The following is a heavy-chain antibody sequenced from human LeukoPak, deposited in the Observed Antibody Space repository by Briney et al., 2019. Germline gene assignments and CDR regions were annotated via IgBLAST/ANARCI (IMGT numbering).Heavy chain of an antibody. V-gene: IGHV3-48*03. CDR3: ARASYSSSWYDYFDY. CDR2: TSSSGSTI. Sequence: GSLRLSCAASGFTFSSYEMNWVRQAPGKGLEWVSYTSSSGSTIYYADSVKGRFTISRDNAKNSLYLQMNSLRAEDTAVYYCARASYSSSWYDYFDYWGQGTLVTVSS. D-gene: IGHD6-13*01. CDR1: GFTFSSYE. J-gene: IGHJ4*02.